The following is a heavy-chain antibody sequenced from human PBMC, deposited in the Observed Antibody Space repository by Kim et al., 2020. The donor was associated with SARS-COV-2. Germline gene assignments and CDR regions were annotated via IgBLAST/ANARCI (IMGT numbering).Heavy chain of an antibody. CDR3: AKDWRDFDY. CDR2: ISYDGSNK. Sequence: GGSLRLSCAASGFTFSSYGMHWVRQAPGKGLEWVAVISYDGSNKYYADSVKGRFTISRDNSKNTLYLQMNSLRAEDTAVYYCAKDWRDFDYWGQGTLVTV. D-gene: IGHD3-3*01. V-gene: IGHV3-30*18. J-gene: IGHJ4*02. CDR1: GFTFSSYG.